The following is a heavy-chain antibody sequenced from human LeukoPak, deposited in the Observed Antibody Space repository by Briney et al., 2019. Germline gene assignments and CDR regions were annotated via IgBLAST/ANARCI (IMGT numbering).Heavy chain of an antibody. D-gene: IGHD3-10*01. J-gene: IGHJ4*02. CDR1: GFTFDDYA. Sequence: PGGSLRLSCAASGFTFDDYAIHWVRQAPGKGLEWFSRISGDGGTTYYADSVKGRFTISRDNNKNSLYLQMNSLRTEDTALYYCAKTGVRGVISPPFSYWGQGTLVTVSS. CDR2: ISGDGGTT. CDR3: AKTGVRGVISPPFSY. V-gene: IGHV3-43*02.